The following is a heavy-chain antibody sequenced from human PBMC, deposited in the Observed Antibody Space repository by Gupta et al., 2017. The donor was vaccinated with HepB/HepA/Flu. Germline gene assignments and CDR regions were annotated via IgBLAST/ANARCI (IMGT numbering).Heavy chain of an antibody. V-gene: IGHV3-23*01. CDR2: ISGGGGST. CDR1: GFTFTTYA. J-gene: IGHJ4*02. CDR3: AKDTYVSGSFGGYLNY. Sequence: EVQLLESGGDLVQPGGSLRLSCAASGFTFTTYARNWVRQAPGKGLEWVSGISGGGGSTYYADSVKGRFTISRDNYKNTLYLQMNSLRAEDTAVYYCAKDTYVSGSFGGYLNYWGQGTLVTVSS. D-gene: IGHD3-10*01.